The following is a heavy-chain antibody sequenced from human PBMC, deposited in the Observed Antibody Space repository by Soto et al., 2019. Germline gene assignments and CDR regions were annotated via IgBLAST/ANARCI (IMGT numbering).Heavy chain of an antibody. CDR2: ISGGGDTT. V-gene: IGHV3-23*01. Sequence: EVQLLESGGGLVQPGGSLRLSCAASGFTFNNYAMTWVRQAPGKGLEGFSAISGGGDTTSYADSVKGRFTVSRDGSKNTLYLQMSSLRAEDTALYYCAKGRGGSGSLTPRVDFWGQGTLVTVSS. J-gene: IGHJ4*02. CDR3: AKGRGGSGSLTPRVDF. D-gene: IGHD3-10*01. CDR1: GFTFNNYA.